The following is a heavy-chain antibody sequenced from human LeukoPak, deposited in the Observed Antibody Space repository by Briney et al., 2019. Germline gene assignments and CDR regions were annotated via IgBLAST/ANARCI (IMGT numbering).Heavy chain of an antibody. CDR3: VTRDAYKPRYFMDV. D-gene: IGHD5-24*01. CDR2: IKSKNDGAAT. J-gene: IGHJ6*03. Sequence: GGSLGLSCAVSGFTFDIAWMNWVRQAPGEGLEWVGRIKSKNDGAATDYAAPVRGRFTISTDDSKNTLYLQMNGLKTEDTAVYYCVTRDAYKPRYFMDVWGKGTTVTVSS. CDR1: GFTFDIAW. V-gene: IGHV3-15*01.